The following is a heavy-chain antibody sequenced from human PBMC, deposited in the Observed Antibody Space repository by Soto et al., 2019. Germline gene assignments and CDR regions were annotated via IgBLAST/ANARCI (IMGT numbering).Heavy chain of an antibody. Sequence: PGGSLRLSCAASGFTFTRHSMNWVRQAAGKGLEWISYISDSSGTIYYADSVKGRFTISRDNVQNSLYLQMNSLRDEDTAVYYCAGVDYWGQGTLVTVSS. V-gene: IGHV3-48*02. CDR1: GFTFTRHS. CDR2: ISDSSGTI. J-gene: IGHJ4*02. CDR3: AGVDY.